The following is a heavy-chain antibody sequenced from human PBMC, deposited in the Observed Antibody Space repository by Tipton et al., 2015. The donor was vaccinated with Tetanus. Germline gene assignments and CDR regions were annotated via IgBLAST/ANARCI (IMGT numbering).Heavy chain of an antibody. V-gene: IGHV4-39*01. CDR2: IYYSGST. CDR3: ASMVRGYSIDY. J-gene: IGHJ4*02. Sequence: LRLSCTVSGGSISSSSYYWGWIRQPPGKGLEWIGSIYYSGSTYYNPSLKNRVTISVDTSKNQFSLKLSSVTAADTAVYYCASMVRGYSIDYWGQGTLVTVSS. D-gene: IGHD3-10*01. CDR1: GGSISSSSYY.